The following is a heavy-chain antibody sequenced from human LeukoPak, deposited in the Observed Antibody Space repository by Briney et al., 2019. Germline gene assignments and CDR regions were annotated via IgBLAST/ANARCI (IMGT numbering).Heavy chain of an antibody. D-gene: IGHD5-24*01. Sequence: RLGGSLRLSCAASGFRFSDYSMNWVRQAPGKGLEWISYIGIDSGNTNYADSVKGRFTISADKAKNSLYLQMNSLRVEDTAVYYCARDYKYAFDNWGQGTLVTVSS. CDR1: GFRFSDYS. V-gene: IGHV3-48*01. J-gene: IGHJ4*02. CDR3: ARDYKYAFDN. CDR2: IGIDSGNT.